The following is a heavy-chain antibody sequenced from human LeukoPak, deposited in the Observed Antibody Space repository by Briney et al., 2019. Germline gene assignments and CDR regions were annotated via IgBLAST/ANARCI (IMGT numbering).Heavy chain of an antibody. Sequence: ASVKVSCKASGYSFTNYGISWVRQAPGQGLEWMGWISAYNGNTNYAQKLQGRVTMTTDTSTSTAYMELRSLRSDDTAVYYCAREGGSYPYYYYYYMDVWGKGTTVTVSS. CDR3: AREGGSYPYYYYYYMDV. D-gene: IGHD1-26*01. V-gene: IGHV1-18*01. CDR1: GYSFTNYG. CDR2: ISAYNGNT. J-gene: IGHJ6*03.